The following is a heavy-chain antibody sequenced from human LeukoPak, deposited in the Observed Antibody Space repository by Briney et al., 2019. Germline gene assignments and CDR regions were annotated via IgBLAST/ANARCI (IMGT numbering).Heavy chain of an antibody. CDR1: GFTFSSYG. CDR3: ARLLGGSTGYMDV. V-gene: IGHV3-23*01. Sequence: PGGSLRLSCAASGFTFSSYGMSWVRQAPGKGLEWVSAISGSGGSTYYADSVKGRFTISRDNSKNTLYLQMNSLRAEDTAVYYCARLLGGSTGYMDVWGKGTTVTVSS. CDR2: ISGSGGST. D-gene: IGHD2-8*02. J-gene: IGHJ6*03.